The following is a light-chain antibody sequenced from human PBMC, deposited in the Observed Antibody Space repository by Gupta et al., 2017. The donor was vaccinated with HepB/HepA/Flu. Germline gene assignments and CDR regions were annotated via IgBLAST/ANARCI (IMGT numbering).Light chain of an antibody. J-gene: IGLJ2*01. CDR2: EVS. CDR3: SSYAGSSNVV. CDR1: SSDVGSYNL. V-gene: IGLV2-23*02. Sequence: QSALTQPASVSGSPGQSLTISCTGTSSDVGSYNLVCWYQQHPGKAPKLMIYEVSERPSGVSNRFSGSKSGITASLTISGLQADDEADYYCSSYAGSSNVVFGGGTKVTVL.